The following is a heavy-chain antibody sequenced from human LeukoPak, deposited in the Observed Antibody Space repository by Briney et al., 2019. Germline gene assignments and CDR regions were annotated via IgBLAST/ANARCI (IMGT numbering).Heavy chain of an antibody. CDR2: IWYDGSNK. D-gene: IGHD2-21*02. J-gene: IGHJ4*02. CDR1: GFTFSSYG. Sequence: GGSLRLTCAASGFTFSSYGLHWVRQAPGKGLEWVAAIWYDGSNKYYADSVKGRFTISRDNSKNTLYLQMNSLRAEDTAVYYCARDKSGPRDWTTTIDYWGQGSLVTVSS. V-gene: IGHV3-33*01. CDR3: ARDKSGPRDWTTTIDY.